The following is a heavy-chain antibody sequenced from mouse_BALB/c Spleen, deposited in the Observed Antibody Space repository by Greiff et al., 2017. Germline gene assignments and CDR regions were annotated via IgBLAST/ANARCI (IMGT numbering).Heavy chain of an antibody. CDR3: AKSDGNHWFAY. Sequence: QVQLKQSGPELVKPGASVKISCKASGYAFSSSWMNWVKQRPGQGLEWIGRIYPGDGDTNYNGKFKGKATLTADKSSSTAYMQLSSLTSVDSAVYFCAKSDGNHWFAYWGQGTLVTVSA. CDR2: IYPGDGDT. J-gene: IGHJ3*01. CDR1: GYAFSSSW. V-gene: IGHV1-82*01. D-gene: IGHD2-1*01.